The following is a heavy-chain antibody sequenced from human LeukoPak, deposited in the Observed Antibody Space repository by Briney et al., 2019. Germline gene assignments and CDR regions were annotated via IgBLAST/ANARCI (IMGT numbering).Heavy chain of an antibody. D-gene: IGHD3-22*01. CDR1: GFTFSNSA. Sequence: GGSLRLSCAASGFTFSNSAMSWVRQAPGKGLEWVSTLSGSGITTYYADSVKGRFTISRDNPKNTIYLQMNSLRAEDTAVYFCAKRGVVIRVILVGFHKEAYYFDSWGQGALVTVSS. CDR3: AKRGVVIRVILVGFHKEAYYFDS. J-gene: IGHJ4*02. CDR2: LSGSGITT. V-gene: IGHV3-23*01.